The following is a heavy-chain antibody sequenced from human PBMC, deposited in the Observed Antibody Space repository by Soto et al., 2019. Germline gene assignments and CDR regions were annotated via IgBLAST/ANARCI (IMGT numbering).Heavy chain of an antibody. CDR1: GFTFSSYG. CDR2: ISYDGSNK. CDR3: AKISPGATVVTPPHFDY. V-gene: IGHV3-30*18. D-gene: IGHD1-26*01. Sequence: GGSLRLSCAASGFTFSSYGMHWVRQAPGKGLEWVAVISYDGSNKYYADPVKGRFTMSRDNSKNTLYLQMNSLSAEDTAVYYCAKISPGATVVTPPHFDYWGQGTLVTVSS. J-gene: IGHJ4*02.